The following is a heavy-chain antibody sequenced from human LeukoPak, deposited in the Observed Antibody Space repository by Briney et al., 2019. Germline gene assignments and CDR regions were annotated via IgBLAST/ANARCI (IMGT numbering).Heavy chain of an antibody. CDR3: ARFTTIAVAGTVFYFDY. V-gene: IGHV4-34*01. Sequence: PSETLSLTCAVYGGSFSGYYWSWIRQPPGKGLEWIGEINHSGNTNYNPSLKSRVTISVDTSKNQFSLKLSSVTAADTAVYYCARFTTIAVAGTVFYFDYWGQGTLVTVSS. D-gene: IGHD6-19*01. J-gene: IGHJ4*02. CDR1: GGSFSGYY. CDR2: INHSGNT.